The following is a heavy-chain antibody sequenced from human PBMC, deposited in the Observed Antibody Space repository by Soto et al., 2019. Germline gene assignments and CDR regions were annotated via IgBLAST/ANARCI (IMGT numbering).Heavy chain of an antibody. CDR3: GRHAVHSSCFTDY. V-gene: IGHV4-39*01. CDR2: IYYSGST. D-gene: IGHD2-2*02. J-gene: IGHJ4*02. Sequence: SETLSLTCTLSGRSISISSFYWGWIRQNAGKGLEWIGNIYYSGSTINNPTPKSRVTISVDTPKTQVSLKLCSVTDPYSDFYYWGRHAVHSSCFTDYWGQGTLVTVSS. CDR1: GRSISISSFY.